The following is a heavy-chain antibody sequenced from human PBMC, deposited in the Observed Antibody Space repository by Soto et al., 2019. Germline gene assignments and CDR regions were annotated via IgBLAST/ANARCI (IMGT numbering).Heavy chain of an antibody. CDR1: GYSISSGCY. D-gene: IGHD4-17*01. V-gene: IGHV4-38-2*02. CDR2: IYHSGST. J-gene: IGHJ4*02. Sequence: PSETLSLTCAVSGYSISSGCYWGWIRQPPGKGLEWIGSIYHSGSTYYNPSLKSRVTISVDTSKNQFSLKLSSVTAADTAVYYCARDSRTTDYAIDYWGQGTLVTVSS. CDR3: ARDSRTTDYAIDY.